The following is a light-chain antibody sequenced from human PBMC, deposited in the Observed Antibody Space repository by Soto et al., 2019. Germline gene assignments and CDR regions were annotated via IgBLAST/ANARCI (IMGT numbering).Light chain of an antibody. J-gene: IGKJ4*01. CDR3: QQYYTTPLT. CDR1: LSVLSTSSSRSS. Sequence: DTVKTQSLDSLVVSLRERATTNCKYRLSVLSTSSSRSSLAWYQQKPGQPPKLLIYWASTRVSGVPARFSGSGSGTDFTLTINSLQAEDLAVYYCQQYYTTPLTFGGGTKVDIK. CDR2: WAS. V-gene: IGKV4-1*01.